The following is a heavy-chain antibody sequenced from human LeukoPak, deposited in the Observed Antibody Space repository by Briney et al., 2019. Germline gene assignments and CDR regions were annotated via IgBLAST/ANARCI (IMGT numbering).Heavy chain of an antibody. J-gene: IGHJ5*02. CDR1: GFTFNNYA. D-gene: IGHD3-22*01. CDR2: ISGIGGTT. Sequence: GGSLRLSCAASGFTFNNYAMSWVRQAPGEGPEWVSSISGIGGTTNYADSVKGRFTISRDNSKNTLDLQMHSLRAEDTAVYYCAKYHYDSSGYFRWFDPWGQGTLVTVSS. V-gene: IGHV3-23*01. CDR3: AKYHYDSSGYFRWFDP.